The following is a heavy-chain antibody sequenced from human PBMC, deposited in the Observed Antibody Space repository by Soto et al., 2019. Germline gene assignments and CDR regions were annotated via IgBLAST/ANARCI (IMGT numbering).Heavy chain of an antibody. D-gene: IGHD3-22*01. CDR1: GYTFTSYY. CDR3: ARDWSITMVVVVNGYGMDV. CDR2: INPSGGST. V-gene: IGHV1-46*01. Sequence: GASVKVSCKASGYTFTSYYMHWVRQAPGQGLVWMGIINPSGGSTSYAQKFQGRVTMTRDTSTSTVYMELSSLRSEDTAVYYCARDWSITMVVVVNGYGMDVWGQGTTVTVSS. J-gene: IGHJ6*02.